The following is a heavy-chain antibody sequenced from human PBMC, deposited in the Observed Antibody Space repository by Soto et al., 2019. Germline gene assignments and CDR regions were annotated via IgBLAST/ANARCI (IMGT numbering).Heavy chain of an antibody. CDR3: AREGSLLWFGELFLVNYGMDV. J-gene: IGHJ6*02. D-gene: IGHD3-10*01. CDR1: GFTFSSYA. CDR2: ISYDGSNK. Sequence: GGSLRLSCAASGFTFSSYAMHWVRQAPGKGLEWVAVISYDGSNKYYADSVKGRFTISRDNSKNTLYLQMNSLRAEDTAVYYCAREGSLLWFGELFLVNYGMDVWGQGTTVTVSS. V-gene: IGHV3-30-3*01.